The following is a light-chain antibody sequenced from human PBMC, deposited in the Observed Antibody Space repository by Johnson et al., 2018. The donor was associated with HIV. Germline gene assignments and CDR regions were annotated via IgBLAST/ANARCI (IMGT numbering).Light chain of an antibody. CDR1: SSNIGNNY. J-gene: IGLJ1*01. CDR3: GTWDSSLSAGGV. Sequence: QSILTQPPSVSAAPGQKVTISCYGSSSNIGNNYISWYQQLPGTAPKLLIYDNNKRPSGIPDRFSGSKSGTSATLGITGPQTGDEADYYCGTWDSSLSAGGVFGTGTKVTVL. V-gene: IGLV1-51*01. CDR2: DNN.